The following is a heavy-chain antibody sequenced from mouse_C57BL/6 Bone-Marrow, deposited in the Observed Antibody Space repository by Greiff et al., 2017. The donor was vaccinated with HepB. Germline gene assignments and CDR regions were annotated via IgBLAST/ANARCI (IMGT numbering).Heavy chain of an antibody. Sequence: VQRVESGAELARPGASVKLSCKASGYTFTSYGISWVKQRTGQGLEWIGEIYPRSGNTYYNEKFKGKATLTADKSSSTAYMELRSLTSEDSAVYFCDITTVVAKDYYFDVWGTGTTVTVSS. CDR3: DITTVVAKDYYFDV. D-gene: IGHD1-1*01. V-gene: IGHV1-81*01. J-gene: IGHJ1*03. CDR2: IYPRSGNT. CDR1: GYTFTSYG.